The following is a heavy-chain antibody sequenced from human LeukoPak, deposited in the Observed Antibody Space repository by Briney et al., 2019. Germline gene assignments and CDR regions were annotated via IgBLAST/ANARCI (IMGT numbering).Heavy chain of an antibody. V-gene: IGHV4-39*01. Sequence: SETLSLTCTVSGASISSSDSYWSWIRQPPGKGLEWIGSIYRSGSTSYNPSLKSRVTLSEDTSKNHFSLKLSSVTAADTAVYYCARHVQDLGIKVWGQGTTVTVSS. CDR1: GASISSSDSY. CDR3: ARHVQDLGIKV. J-gene: IGHJ6*02. CDR2: IYRSGST.